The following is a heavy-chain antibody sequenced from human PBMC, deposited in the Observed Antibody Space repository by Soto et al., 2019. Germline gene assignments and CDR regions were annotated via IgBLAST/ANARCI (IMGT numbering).Heavy chain of an antibody. CDR2: ISGSGGST. D-gene: IGHD2-15*01. V-gene: IGHV3-23*01. CDR3: AKAGFGCSGGSCDPDAFDI. CDR1: GFTFSSYA. Sequence: EVQLLESGGGLVQPGGSLRLSCAASGFTFSSYAMSWVRQAPGKGLEWVSAISGSGGSTYYADSVKGRFTISRDNSKNTLYLQMNRLRAEDTAVYYCAKAGFGCSGGSCDPDAFDICVQGTMVTVSS. J-gene: IGHJ3*02.